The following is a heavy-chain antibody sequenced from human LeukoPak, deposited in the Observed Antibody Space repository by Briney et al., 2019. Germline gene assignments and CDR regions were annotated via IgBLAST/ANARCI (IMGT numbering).Heavy chain of an antibody. J-gene: IGHJ5*02. Sequence: SETLSLTCTVSGGSISSGTYSWSWIRQPPGEGLEWIGYIYHTGSTYYNPSLKGRVTISVDRSKNQFSLNLNFVTAADTALYYCARGDGSGSGRWFDPWGQGTLITVSS. V-gene: IGHV4-30-2*01. CDR2: IYHTGST. D-gene: IGHD3-10*01. CDR3: ARGDGSGSGRWFDP. CDR1: GGSISSGTYS.